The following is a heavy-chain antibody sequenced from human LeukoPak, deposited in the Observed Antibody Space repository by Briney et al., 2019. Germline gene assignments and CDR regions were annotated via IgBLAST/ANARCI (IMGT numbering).Heavy chain of an antibody. CDR1: GGSISSYY. Sequence: PSETLSLTCTVSGGSISSYYWSWIRQPPGKGLEWIGYIYYSGSTNYTPSLKSRVTISVDTSKNQFSLKLSSVTAADTAVYYCARMVVSRHFDYWGQGTLVTVSS. J-gene: IGHJ4*02. D-gene: IGHD3-22*01. CDR3: ARMVVSRHFDY. V-gene: IGHV4-59*01. CDR2: IYYSGST.